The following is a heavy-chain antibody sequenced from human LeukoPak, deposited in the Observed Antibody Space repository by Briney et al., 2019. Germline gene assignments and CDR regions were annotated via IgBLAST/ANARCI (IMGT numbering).Heavy chain of an antibody. J-gene: IGHJ4*02. CDR3: AKDSYYYDSSGYYLRGIFDY. Sequence: GGSLRLSCAASGFTFSSYAMSCVRQAPGKGLEWVSAISGSGGSTYYADSVKGRFTISRDNSKNTLYLQMNSLRAEDTAVYYCAKDSYYYDSSGYYLRGIFDYWGQGTLVTVSS. CDR1: GFTFSSYA. V-gene: IGHV3-23*01. CDR2: ISGSGGST. D-gene: IGHD3-22*01.